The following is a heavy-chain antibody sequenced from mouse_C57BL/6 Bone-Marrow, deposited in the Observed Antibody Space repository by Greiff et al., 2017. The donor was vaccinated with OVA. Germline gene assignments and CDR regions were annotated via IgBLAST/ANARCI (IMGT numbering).Heavy chain of an antibody. Sequence: EVMLVESGEGLVKPGGSLKLSCAASGFTFSSYAMSWVRQTPEKRLEWVAYISSGGDYIYYADTVKGRFTISRDNSRNTLYLQMSSLQSEDTAMYYCTRANYDYFDYWGQGTTLTVSS. J-gene: IGHJ2*01. D-gene: IGHD1-1*01. CDR3: TRANYDYFDY. V-gene: IGHV5-9-1*02. CDR1: GFTFSSYA. CDR2: ISSGGDYI.